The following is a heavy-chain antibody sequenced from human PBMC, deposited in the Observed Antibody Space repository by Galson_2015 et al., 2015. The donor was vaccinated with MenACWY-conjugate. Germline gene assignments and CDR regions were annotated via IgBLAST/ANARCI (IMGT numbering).Heavy chain of an antibody. J-gene: IGHJ4*02. Sequence: SVKVSCKASGGTFSTYGIVWVRQAPGQGLEWMGRIIPILDKTNYAQTFQDRVTITADKSTSTAYMELSSLISEDTAVYYCASVVQLWSYFDYWGQGTLVTVSS. CDR1: GGTFSTYG. CDR3: ASVVQLWSYFDY. V-gene: IGHV1-69*04. CDR2: IIPILDKT. D-gene: IGHD5-18*01.